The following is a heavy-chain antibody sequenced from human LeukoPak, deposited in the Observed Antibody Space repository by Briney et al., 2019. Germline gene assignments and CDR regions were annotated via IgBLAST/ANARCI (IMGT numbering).Heavy chain of an antibody. V-gene: IGHV4-34*01. Sequence: SETLSLTCAVYGGSFSGYYWSWIRQPPGKGLEWIGEINHSGSTNYNPSLKSRVTISVDTSKNQFSLKLSSVTAADTAVYYCAGELQRRWLQLGGGVFGYWGQGTLVTVSS. CDR1: GGSFSGYY. CDR3: AGELQRRWLQLGGGVFGY. D-gene: IGHD5-24*01. J-gene: IGHJ4*02. CDR2: INHSGST.